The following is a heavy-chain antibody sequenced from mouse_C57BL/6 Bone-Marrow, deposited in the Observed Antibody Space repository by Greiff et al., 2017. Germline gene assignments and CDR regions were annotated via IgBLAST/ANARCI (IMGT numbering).Heavy chain of an antibody. CDR1: GFTFSSYA. V-gene: IGHV5-4*03. CDR2: ISDGGSYT. D-gene: IGHD2-2*01. J-gene: IGHJ2*01. Sequence: EVKVVESGGGLVKPGGSLKLSCAASGFTFSSYAMSWVRQTPEKGLEWVATISDGGSYTYYPDNVKGRFTISRDNAKTNLSMQMRHLKSEDTAMDYYASEGGYDYFDYWGQGTTLTVSS. CDR3: ASEGGYDYFDY.